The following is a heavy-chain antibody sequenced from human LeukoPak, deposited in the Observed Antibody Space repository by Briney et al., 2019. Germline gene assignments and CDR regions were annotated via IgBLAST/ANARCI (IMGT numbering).Heavy chain of an antibody. CDR1: GGPISSYY. CDR2: IYYSGST. J-gene: IGHJ5*02. Sequence: SETLSLTCTVSGGPISSYYWSWIRQPPGKGLEWIGYIYYSGSTNYNPSLKSRVTISVDTSKNQFSLKLSSVTAADTAVYYCARAGYYYDSSGYYQDWFDPWGQGTLVTASS. V-gene: IGHV4-59*01. D-gene: IGHD3-22*01. CDR3: ARAGYYYDSSGYYQDWFDP.